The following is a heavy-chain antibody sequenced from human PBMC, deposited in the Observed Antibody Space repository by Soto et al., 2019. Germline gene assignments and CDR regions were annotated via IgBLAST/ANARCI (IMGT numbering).Heavy chain of an antibody. CDR2: ISAYNGNT. D-gene: IGHD2-15*01. V-gene: IGHV1-18*01. J-gene: IGHJ3*02. Sequence: QVQLVQSGAEVKKPGASVKVSCKASGYTFTSYGISWVRQAPGQGLEWMGWISAYNGNTNYAQKLQGRVTMTTDTSTSTAYMELRSLRSDDTAVYYCARDRCCGGSCYPGAFDIWGQGTMVTVSS. CDR1: GYTFTSYG. CDR3: ARDRCCGGSCYPGAFDI.